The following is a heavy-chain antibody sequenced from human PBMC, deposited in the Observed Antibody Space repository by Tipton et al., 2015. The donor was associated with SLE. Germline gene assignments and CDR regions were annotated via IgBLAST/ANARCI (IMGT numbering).Heavy chain of an antibody. Sequence: QLVQSGGGVIRPGGSLRISCTGSGFNFKNFGMNWVRQAPGKGLEWVSGMNWNGGSIGYVDSVKGRFIISRDNARNSLYLQMDSLRADDTAIYYCAKLLWDGHDAWPYDAFDVWGQGAMVTVSS. CDR2: MNWNGGSI. V-gene: IGHV3-20*04. CDR3: AKLLWDGHDAWPYDAFDV. J-gene: IGHJ3*01. CDR1: GFNFKNFG. D-gene: IGHD1-26*01.